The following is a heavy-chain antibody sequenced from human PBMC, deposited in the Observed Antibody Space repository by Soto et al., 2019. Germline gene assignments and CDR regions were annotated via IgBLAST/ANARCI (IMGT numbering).Heavy chain of an antibody. CDR2: ISSSGSTI. V-gene: IGHV3-48*03. D-gene: IGHD3-9*01. CDR3: ARHRRYFDWPLFDY. CDR1: GFTFSSYE. Sequence: GGSLRLSCAASGFTFSSYEMNWVRRAPGKGLEWVSYISSSGSTIYYADSVKGRFTISRDNAKNSLYLQMNSLRAEDTAVYYCARHRRYFDWPLFDYWGQGTLVTVSS. J-gene: IGHJ4*02.